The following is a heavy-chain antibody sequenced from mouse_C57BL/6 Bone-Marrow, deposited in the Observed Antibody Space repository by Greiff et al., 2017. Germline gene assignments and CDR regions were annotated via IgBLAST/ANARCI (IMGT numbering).Heavy chain of an antibody. CDR2: INPNNGGT. CDR1: GYTFTDYY. CDR3: ARELFFDY. Sequence: EVQLQQSGPELVKPGASVKISCKASGYTFTDYYMNWVKQSHGKSLEWIGDINPNNGGTSYNQKFKGKATLTVDKSSSTAYMELRSLTSDDSAVYYCARELFFDYWGQGTTLTVSS. D-gene: IGHD4-1*01. V-gene: IGHV1-26*01. J-gene: IGHJ2*01.